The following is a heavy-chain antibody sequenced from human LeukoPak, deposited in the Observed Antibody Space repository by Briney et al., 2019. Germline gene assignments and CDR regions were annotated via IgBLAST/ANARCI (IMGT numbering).Heavy chain of an antibody. J-gene: IGHJ6*02. V-gene: IGHV4-59*12. Sequence: PSETLSLTCTVSGGSISSYYWSWIRQPPGKGLEWIGYIYYSGSTNYNPSLKSRVTISVDKSKNQFSLKLSSVTAADTAVYYCARDSGFGPSDVWGQGTTVTVSS. CDR2: IYYSGST. D-gene: IGHD3-10*01. CDR1: GGSISSYY. CDR3: ARDSGFGPSDV.